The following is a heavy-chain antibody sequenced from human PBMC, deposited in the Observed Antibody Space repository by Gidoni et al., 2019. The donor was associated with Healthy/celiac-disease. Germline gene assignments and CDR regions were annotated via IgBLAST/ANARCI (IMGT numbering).Heavy chain of an antibody. Sequence: QVQLPQSGPGLVKPSQTLSLTCAISGDSVSSNSAAWNWIRQSPSRGLEWLGRTYYRSKWYNDYAVSVKSRITINPDTSKNQFSLQLNSVTHEDTAVYYCAAGYSSGWHYYYYGMDVWGQGTTVTVSS. V-gene: IGHV6-1*01. J-gene: IGHJ6*02. CDR2: TYYRSKWYN. CDR1: GDSVSSNSAA. CDR3: AAGYSSGWHYYYYGMDV. D-gene: IGHD6-19*01.